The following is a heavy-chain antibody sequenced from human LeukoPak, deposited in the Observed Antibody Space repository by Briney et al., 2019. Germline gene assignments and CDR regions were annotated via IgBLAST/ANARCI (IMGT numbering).Heavy chain of an antibody. V-gene: IGHV1-46*01. CDR1: GYTFTSYF. CDR2: IIPGGGGT. Sequence: GASVKVSCKASGYTFTSYFMHWVRQAPGQGLEWMGLIIPGGGGTSYAQKFQGRVTMTRDTSTSTVYMELSSLRSEDSAVYYCARGSWVSSGWNYYFDDSGQGTLVTVSS. CDR3: ARGSWVSSGWNYYFDD. D-gene: IGHD6-19*01. J-gene: IGHJ4*02.